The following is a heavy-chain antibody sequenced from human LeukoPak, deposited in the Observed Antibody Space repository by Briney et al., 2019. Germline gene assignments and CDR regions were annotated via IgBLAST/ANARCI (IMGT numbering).Heavy chain of an antibody. CDR3: VKDPFYYFDSSGNDY. J-gene: IGHJ4*02. CDR2: ISGSGGST. CDR1: GFRFSSHG. Sequence: GGSLRLSCSGSGFRFSSHGMHWVRQAPGKGLEYVSAISGSGGSTYYADSVKGRFTASRDNSKNTLYLQMSSLRAEDTAVYYCVKDPFYYFDSSGNDYWGQGTLVTVSS. D-gene: IGHD3-22*01. V-gene: IGHV3-64D*06.